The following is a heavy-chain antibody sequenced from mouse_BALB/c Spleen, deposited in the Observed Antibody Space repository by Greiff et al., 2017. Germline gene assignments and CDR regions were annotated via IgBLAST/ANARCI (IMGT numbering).Heavy chain of an antibody. D-gene: IGHD2-3*01. Sequence: EVQLQESGPGLVKPSQSLSLTCTVTGYSITSDYAWNWIRQFPGNKLEWMGYISYSGSTSYNPSLKSRISITRDTSKNQFFLQLNSVTTEDTATYYCARRNGYYYWYFDVWGAGTTVTVSS. CDR2: ISYSGST. J-gene: IGHJ1*01. CDR3: ARRNGYYYWYFDV. CDR1: GYSITSDYA. V-gene: IGHV3-2*02.